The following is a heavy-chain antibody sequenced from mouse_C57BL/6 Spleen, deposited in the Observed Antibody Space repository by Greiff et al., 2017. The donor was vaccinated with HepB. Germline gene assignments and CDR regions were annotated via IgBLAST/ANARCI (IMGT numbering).Heavy chain of an antibody. Sequence: VQLQQSGAELARPGASVKLSCKASGYTFTSYGISWVKQRTGQGLEWIGEIYPRSGNTYYNEKFKGKATLTADKSSSTAYMELRSLTSEDSAVYFCAREGSYYGSSYGGFDYWGQGTTLTVSS. D-gene: IGHD1-1*01. V-gene: IGHV1-81*01. CDR1: GYTFTSYG. CDR3: AREGSYYGSSYGGFDY. CDR2: IYPRSGNT. J-gene: IGHJ2*01.